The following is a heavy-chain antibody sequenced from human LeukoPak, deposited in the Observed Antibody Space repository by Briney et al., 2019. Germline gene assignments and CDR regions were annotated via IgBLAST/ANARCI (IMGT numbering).Heavy chain of an antibody. Sequence: ASVKVSCKASGYRFINYEIHWVRQAPGQGPEWMGIINPSSGTTTYAQKFQGRVTMTRDTSTSTIYMELRRLRSEDAAVYYCARFRPGDWSFDLWGRGTLVTVSS. D-gene: IGHD6-6*01. CDR1: GYRFINYE. CDR3: ARFRPGDWSFDL. CDR2: INPSSGTT. J-gene: IGHJ2*01. V-gene: IGHV1-46*01.